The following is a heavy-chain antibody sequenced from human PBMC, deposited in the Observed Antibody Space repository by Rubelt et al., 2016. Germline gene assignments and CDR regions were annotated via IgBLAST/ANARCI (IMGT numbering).Heavy chain of an antibody. D-gene: IGHD6-19*01. CDR2: IKQDGSEK. J-gene: IGHJ5*02. CDR3: ARDPWMVPLLFDP. V-gene: IGHV3-7*03. Sequence: GKGLEWLANIKQDGSEKYYVDSVKGRFTISRDNAKNSLYLQMNSLRAEDTAVYYCARDPWMVPLLFDPWGQGTLVTVSS.